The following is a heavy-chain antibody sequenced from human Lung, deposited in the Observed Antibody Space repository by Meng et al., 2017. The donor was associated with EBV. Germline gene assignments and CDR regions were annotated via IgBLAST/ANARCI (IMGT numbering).Heavy chain of an antibody. CDR1: GGSIRFGDYY. Sequence: QVHLQESVPGLVKPSQTLSLTCTVSGGSIRFGDYYWSWIRQPPGKGLEWIGYIYDSGSTSYNPSLMSRVTISVDTSRNQFSLKLTSVTAADTAVYYCAREYSSSSGLPGPWGQGTLVTSPQ. CDR3: AREYSSSSGLPGP. D-gene: IGHD6-6*01. CDR2: IYDSGST. J-gene: IGHJ5*02. V-gene: IGHV4-30-4*08.